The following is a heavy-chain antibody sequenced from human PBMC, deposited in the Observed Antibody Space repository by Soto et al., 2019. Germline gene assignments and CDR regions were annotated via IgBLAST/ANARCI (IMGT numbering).Heavy chain of an antibody. V-gene: IGHV4-30-2*06. D-gene: IGHD3-10*01. CDR3: ARGISNYFGSPWLRP. J-gene: IGHJ5*02. CDR2: MHHAGGT. CDR1: GDSISSSGYS. Sequence: QVVLQEAGSGLVKPSQTLSLTCAVSGDSISSSGYSWDWIRQSSGKGLEWVGFMHHAGGTFSNPSLDSPVTISRALSKNEFSLRLTSVTAADTAVYYCARGISNYFGSPWLRPWGQGILVTVSA.